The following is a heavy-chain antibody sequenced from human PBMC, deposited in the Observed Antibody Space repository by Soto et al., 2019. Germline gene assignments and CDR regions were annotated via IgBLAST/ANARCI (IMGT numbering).Heavy chain of an antibody. J-gene: IGHJ4*02. D-gene: IGHD4-17*01. CDR1: GGTFSNYT. CDR3: ARDLVTVLRWSPLDY. CDR2: IIPILGIA. V-gene: IGHV1-69*08. Sequence: QVQLVQSGAEVKKPGSSVKVSCKASGGTFSNYTISWVRQAPGQGLEWMGRIIPILGIANYAQKFQGRITITADQSTSTAYMELSSLRSEDAAVYYCARDLVTVLRWSPLDYWCQGTLVTVSS.